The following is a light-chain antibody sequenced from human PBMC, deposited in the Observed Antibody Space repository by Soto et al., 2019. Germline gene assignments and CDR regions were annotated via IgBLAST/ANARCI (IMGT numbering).Light chain of an antibody. J-gene: IGKJ5*01. V-gene: IGKV1-39*01. CDR3: QQTYSIPIT. CDR1: QTIYTY. CDR2: AAS. Sequence: DIQMTQSPSSLSASDGDRVSVTCQASQTIYTYSHWYQQKPGKAPKLLIYAASSLQSGVPSRFSGSGSGTDFTLTISSLHPEDFAFYYCQQTYSIPITFGQGTRLEIK.